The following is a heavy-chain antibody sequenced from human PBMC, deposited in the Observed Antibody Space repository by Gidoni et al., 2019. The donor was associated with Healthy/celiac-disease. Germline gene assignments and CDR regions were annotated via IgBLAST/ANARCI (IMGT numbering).Heavy chain of an antibody. CDR3: ARDPGYSSGWDGAFDY. CDR1: GVTFSSYA. Sequence: QVQLVESGGGVVQPGRSRRLSCAASGVTFSSYAMHWVRQAPGKGLEWVAVISYDGSNNYYADSVKGRFTISRDNSKNTLYLQMNSLRAEDTAVYYCARDPGYSSGWDGAFDYWGQGTLVTVSS. V-gene: IGHV3-30*01. J-gene: IGHJ4*02. CDR2: ISYDGSNN. D-gene: IGHD6-19*01.